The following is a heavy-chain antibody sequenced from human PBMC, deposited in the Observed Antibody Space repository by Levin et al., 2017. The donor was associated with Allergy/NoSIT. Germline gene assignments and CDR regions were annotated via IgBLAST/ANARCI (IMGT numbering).Heavy chain of an antibody. CDR2: ISDDGSNN. V-gene: IGHV3-30*18. CDR3: AKKRIFGLESNYGMDV. CDR1: GFTFSSYG. D-gene: IGHD3-10*01. J-gene: IGHJ6*02. Sequence: PGGSLRLSCAASGFTFSSYGMNWVRQAPGKGLEWVAFISDDGSNNYFLESVKGRFTISRDNSKNTLYLQMNSLRPDDTAVYECAKKRIFGLESNYGMDVWGQGTTVTVSS.